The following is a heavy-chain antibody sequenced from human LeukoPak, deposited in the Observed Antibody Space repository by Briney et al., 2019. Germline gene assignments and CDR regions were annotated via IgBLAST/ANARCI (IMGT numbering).Heavy chain of an antibody. V-gene: IGHV3-23*01. J-gene: IGHJ4*02. D-gene: IGHD2-21*02. CDR1: GSTFSSYA. CDR3: AKTARRSRYYFDY. CDR2: ISGSGGST. Sequence: TGGSLRLSCAASGSTFSSYAMSWVRQAPGKGLDWVSAISGSGGSTYYADSVKGRFTISRDNSKNTLYLQMNSLRAEDTAVYYCAKTARRSRYYFDYWGQGTLVTVSS.